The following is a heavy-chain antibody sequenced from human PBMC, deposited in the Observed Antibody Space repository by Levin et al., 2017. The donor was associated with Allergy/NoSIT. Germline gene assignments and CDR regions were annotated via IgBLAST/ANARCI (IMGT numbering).Heavy chain of an antibody. CDR3: AKVPTSGNDYYFDF. V-gene: IGHV3-23*01. J-gene: IGHJ4*02. CDR1: GFTFSSYA. Sequence: GGSLRLSCAASGFTFSSYAMSWVRQAPGKGLEWVSAIRDSGSDTYYPDSVKGRFTISRDNSENTLFLQMNSLRADDTAVYYCAKVPTSGNDYYFDFWGQGTLVTVPS. D-gene: IGHD5-12*01. CDR2: IRDSGSDT.